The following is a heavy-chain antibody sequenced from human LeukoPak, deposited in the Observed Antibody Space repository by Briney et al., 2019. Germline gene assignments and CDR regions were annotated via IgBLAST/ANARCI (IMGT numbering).Heavy chain of an antibody. Sequence: ASVKVSCKASGYTFTSYAMHWVRQAPGQRLEWMGWINAGNGNTKYSQKFQGRVTMTRDTSISTAYMELSRLRSDDTAVYYCARATVTTDRKYYFDYWGQGTLVTDSS. J-gene: IGHJ4*02. D-gene: IGHD4-17*01. CDR3: ARATVTTDRKYYFDY. V-gene: IGHV1-3*01. CDR1: GYTFTSYA. CDR2: INAGNGNT.